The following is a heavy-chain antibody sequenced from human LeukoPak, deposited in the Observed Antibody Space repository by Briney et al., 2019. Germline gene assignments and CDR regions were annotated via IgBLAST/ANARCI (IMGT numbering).Heavy chain of an antibody. D-gene: IGHD6-19*01. CDR3: AREGSSGWYHFDY. CDR2: ISSSI. Sequence: PGGSLRLSCAASGFTFSRYSMNWVRQAPGKGLEWVSYISSSIYYADSVKGRFTISRDNAKNSLYLQMNSLRAEDTAVYYCAREGSSGWYHFDYWGQGTLVTVSS. V-gene: IGHV3-48*01. J-gene: IGHJ4*02. CDR1: GFTFSRYS.